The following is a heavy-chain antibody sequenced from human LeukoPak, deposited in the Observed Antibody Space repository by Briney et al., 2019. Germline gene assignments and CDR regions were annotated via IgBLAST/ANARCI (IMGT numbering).Heavy chain of an antibody. CDR2: IYGNDAK. J-gene: IGHJ4*02. CDR1: VFSLTTNAVG. Sequence: SGPTLVKPTQTLTLTCTFSVFSLTTNAVGVAWIRQPPGKALEWLALIYGNDAKRYSPSLRSRVTITKDTSKNQVVLTMTNMDPEDTGTYYCVHDGPGDFGFDFWGQGTLVTVSS. CDR3: VHDGPGDFGFDF. D-gene: IGHD4-17*01. V-gene: IGHV2-5*04.